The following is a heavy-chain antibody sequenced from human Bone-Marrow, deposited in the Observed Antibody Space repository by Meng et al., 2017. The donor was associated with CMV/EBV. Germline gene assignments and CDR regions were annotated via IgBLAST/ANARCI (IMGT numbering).Heavy chain of an antibody. V-gene: IGHV1-8*01. D-gene: IGHD3/OR15-3a*01. CDR3: ARLWDSFYYYYGMYV. CDR1: GYTFTSYD. J-gene: IGHJ6*01. CDR2: MNPNSGNT. Sequence: ASVKVSCKASGYTFTSYDINWVRQATGQGLEWMGWMNPNSGNTGYAQKFQGRVTMTRNTSISTAYMELSSLRSEDTAVYYCARLWDSFYYYYGMYVWGQGTTVTVSS.